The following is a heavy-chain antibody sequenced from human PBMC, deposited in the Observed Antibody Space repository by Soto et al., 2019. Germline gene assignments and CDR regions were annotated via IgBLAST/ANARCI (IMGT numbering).Heavy chain of an antibody. V-gene: IGHV1-18*01. Sequence: DSVKTSCRASGYTVPSYGISWVRQAPGQGLEWMGWISAYNGDTNYAQKLQGRVTMTTDTSTSTAYMELRSLRSDDTAVYYCARDRLVQQLATRAFDIWGQGTMVTVSS. CDR1: GYTVPSYG. CDR3: ARDRLVQQLATRAFDI. D-gene: IGHD6-13*01. J-gene: IGHJ3*02. CDR2: ISAYNGDT.